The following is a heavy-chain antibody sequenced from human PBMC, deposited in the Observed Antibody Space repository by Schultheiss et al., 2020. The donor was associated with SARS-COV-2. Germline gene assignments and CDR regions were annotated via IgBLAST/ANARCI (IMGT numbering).Heavy chain of an antibody. CDR3: ARVGGGSEGWFDP. Sequence: GGSLRLSCAASGFTVSSNYMSWVRQAPGKGLEWVSVIYSCGSTYYADSVKGRFTISRDNSKNTLYLQMNSLRAEDTAVYYCARVGGGSEGWFDPWGQGTLVTVSS. CDR2: IYSCGST. CDR1: GFTVSSNY. D-gene: IGHD2-15*01. V-gene: IGHV3-66*01. J-gene: IGHJ5*02.